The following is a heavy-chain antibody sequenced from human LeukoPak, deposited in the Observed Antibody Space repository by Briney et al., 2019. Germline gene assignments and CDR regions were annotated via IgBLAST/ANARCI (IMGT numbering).Heavy chain of an antibody. D-gene: IGHD3-16*02. CDR1: GSSFTSYW. Sequence: GESRKISWKGSGSSFTSYWIGWVGQMPGKGLEWMGIIYPGDSDTRYSPSFQGQVTISADNSISTAYLQWSSLKASDTAMYYCASGGYQAYYFDYWGQGTLVTVSS. J-gene: IGHJ4*02. CDR2: IYPGDSDT. CDR3: ASGGYQAYYFDY. V-gene: IGHV5-51*01.